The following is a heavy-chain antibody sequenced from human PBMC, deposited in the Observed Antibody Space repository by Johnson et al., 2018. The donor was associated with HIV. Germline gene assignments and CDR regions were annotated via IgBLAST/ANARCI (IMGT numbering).Heavy chain of an antibody. Sequence: VQLVESGGGLVQPGGFLRLSCAASGFTLSNHWMSWVRQAPGKGLEYVANVNQDGSAKFYVDSVKGRFTISRDNAKNSLYLQMNSLRDEDTAVYYCVTAYRGSAWGQGTTVTVSS. CDR1: GFTLSNHW. CDR3: VTAYRGSA. D-gene: IGHD1-26*01. V-gene: IGHV3-7*05. J-gene: IGHJ3*01. CDR2: VNQDGSAK.